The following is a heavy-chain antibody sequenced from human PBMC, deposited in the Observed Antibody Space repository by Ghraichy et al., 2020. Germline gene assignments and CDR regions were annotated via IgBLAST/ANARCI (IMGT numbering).Heavy chain of an antibody. J-gene: IGHJ3*02. Sequence: LSLTCAASGFTFSTYAMSWVRQTPGKGLEWVSTISGSGGSTYYADSVKGRFTISRDNSKNTLYLQVNSLRAEETAVYYCAKDRGCWAKDGFDIWGQGTMVTVSS. CDR3: AKDRGCWAKDGFDI. CDR1: GFTFSTYA. V-gene: IGHV3-23*01. CDR2: ISGSGGST. D-gene: IGHD2-21*01.